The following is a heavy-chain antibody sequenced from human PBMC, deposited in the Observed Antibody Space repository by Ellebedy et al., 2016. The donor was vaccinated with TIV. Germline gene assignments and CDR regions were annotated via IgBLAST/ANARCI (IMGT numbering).Heavy chain of an antibody. CDR1: GFSFSTYS. CDR2: ISPTSNYM. D-gene: IGHD3-10*01. CDR3: ARGHYNSGLEALDF. Sequence: PGGSLRLSCAASGFSFSTYSMNWVRQAPGKGLEWVSYISPTSNYMYYADSLKGRFTISRDNARDSLYLQINTLRDEDTAVYYCARGHYNSGLEALDFWGLGTMVTVSS. V-gene: IGHV3-21*01. J-gene: IGHJ3*01.